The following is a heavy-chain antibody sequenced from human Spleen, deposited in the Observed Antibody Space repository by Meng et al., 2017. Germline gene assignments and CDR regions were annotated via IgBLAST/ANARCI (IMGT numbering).Heavy chain of an antibody. CDR3: ARRDYYGPIGY. V-gene: IGHV4-34*09. J-gene: IGHJ4*02. D-gene: IGHD3-10*01. CDR2: INHSGST. CDR1: GGSISSYY. Sequence: QVQLQESGPGLVEPSQTLSLTCTVSGGSISSYYWSWIRQPPGKGLEWIGEINHSGSTNYNPSLKSRVTISVDTSKNQFSLKLSSVTAADTAVYYCARRDYYGPIGYWGQGTLVTVSS.